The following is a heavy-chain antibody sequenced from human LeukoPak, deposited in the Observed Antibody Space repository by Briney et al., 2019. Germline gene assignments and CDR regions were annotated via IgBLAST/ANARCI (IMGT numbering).Heavy chain of an antibody. CDR3: AKDLRDSSGWYVDY. V-gene: IGHV3-30*04. J-gene: IGHJ4*02. CDR2: ISYDGSNK. Sequence: PGGSLRLSCVASGFTFSSYAMHWVRQAPGKGLEWVAVISYDGSNKYYADSVKGRFTISRDNSKNTLYLQMNSLRAEDTAVYYCAKDLRDSSGWYVDYWGQGTLVTVSS. CDR1: GFTFSSYA. D-gene: IGHD6-19*01.